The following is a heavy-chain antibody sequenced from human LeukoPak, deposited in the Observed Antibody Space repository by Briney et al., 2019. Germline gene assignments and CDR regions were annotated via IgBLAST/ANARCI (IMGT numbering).Heavy chain of an antibody. CDR3: ARDIPPYCGGDCSTPGYWYFDL. CDR2: IYTSGST. J-gene: IGHJ2*01. CDR1: GGSISSYY. D-gene: IGHD2-21*02. V-gene: IGHV4-4*07. Sequence: SETLSLTCTVSGGSISSYYWSWIRQPAGKGLEWIGRIYTSGSTKHNPSLKSRVTMSVDTSKNQFSLKLSSVTAADTAVYYCARDIPPYCGGDCSTPGYWYFDLWGRGTLVTVSS.